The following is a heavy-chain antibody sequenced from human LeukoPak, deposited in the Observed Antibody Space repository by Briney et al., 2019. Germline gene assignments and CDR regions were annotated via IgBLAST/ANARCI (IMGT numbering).Heavy chain of an antibody. D-gene: IGHD5-18*01. CDR1: GFNFHSHW. CDR3: ATSPIQLWAFDM. Sequence: GGSLRLSCATSGFNFHSHWMNWVRQTPGKGPECVANIKQDGSEKYYVDSVKGRFTISRDNAKNSLYLQMNSLRVEDTAIYYCATSPIQLWAFDMWGRGTMVTVSS. J-gene: IGHJ3*02. CDR2: IKQDGSEK. V-gene: IGHV3-7*01.